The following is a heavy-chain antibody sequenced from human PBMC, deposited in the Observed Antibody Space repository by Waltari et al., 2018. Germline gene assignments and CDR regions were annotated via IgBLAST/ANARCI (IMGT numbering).Heavy chain of an antibody. CDR3: ARAYNWNYEGYFDY. Sequence: QVQLQESGPGLVKPSETLSLTCTVSGYSISSGYYWGWIRQPPGKGLEWIGSIYHSGSTYYNPSLKSRVTISVDTSKNQFSLKLSSVTAADTAVYYCARAYNWNYEGYFDYWGQGTLVTVSS. CDR2: IYHSGST. D-gene: IGHD1-7*01. V-gene: IGHV4-38-2*02. CDR1: GYSISSGYY. J-gene: IGHJ4*02.